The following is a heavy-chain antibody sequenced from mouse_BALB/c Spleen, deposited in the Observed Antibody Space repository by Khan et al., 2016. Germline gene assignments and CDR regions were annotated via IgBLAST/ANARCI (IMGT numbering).Heavy chain of an antibody. V-gene: IGHV1-54*01. CDR1: GYAFTKYL. Sequence: QVQLQQSGAELVRPGTSVKVSCKASGYAFTKYLIEWVKQRPGQGLEWIGVINPGSGGSNYNEKFKGKATLTADKSSSTAYMQLSSLTSDDSAVDFCARGNYHFLVAMDYWGQGTSVTVSS. J-gene: IGHJ4*01. CDR2: INPGSGGS. D-gene: IGHD2-1*01. CDR3: ARGNYHFLVAMDY.